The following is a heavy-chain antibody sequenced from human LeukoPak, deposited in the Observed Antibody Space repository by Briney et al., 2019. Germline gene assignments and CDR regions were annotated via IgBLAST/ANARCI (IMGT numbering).Heavy chain of an antibody. D-gene: IGHD2-2*02. V-gene: IGHV1-69*04. CDR3: ARVPRSGYCSSTSCYTNWFEP. CDR2: IIPILGIA. J-gene: IGHJ5*02. Sequence: GASVKVSCKASGGTFSSYAISWVRQAPGQGLEWMGRIIPILGIANYAQKFQGRVTITADKSTSTAYMELSSLRSEDTAVYYCARVPRSGYCSSTSCYTNWFEPWGQGTLVTVSS. CDR1: GGTFSSYA.